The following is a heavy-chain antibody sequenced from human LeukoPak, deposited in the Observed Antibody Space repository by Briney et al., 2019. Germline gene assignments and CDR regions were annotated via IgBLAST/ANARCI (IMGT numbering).Heavy chain of an antibody. J-gene: IGHJ4*02. CDR3: AKGVDGYCSSDSCYAYDC. CDR1: GFTFNNYA. Sequence: GGSLRLSCAASGFTFNNYAMRWVRQAPGKGLEWVSGLGGSGGSINYADSVKGRFTISRDNSKNTLYLQMNSLRAEDTAVYWCAKGVDGYCSSDSCYAYDCWGQGTLVTVSS. D-gene: IGHD2-2*01. CDR2: LGGSGGSI. V-gene: IGHV3-23*01.